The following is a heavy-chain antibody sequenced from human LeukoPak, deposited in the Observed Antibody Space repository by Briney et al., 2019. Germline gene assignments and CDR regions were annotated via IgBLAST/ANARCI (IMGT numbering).Heavy chain of an antibody. V-gene: IGHV3-30*04. CDR3: ARSTKVLYGSYER. J-gene: IGHJ4*02. Sequence: GGSLRLSCAASGSTFSSYAMHWVRQAPGKGLEWVAVISYDGSNKYYADSVKGRFTISRDNSKNTLYLQMNSLRAEDTAVYYCARSTKVLYGSYERWGQGTLVTVSS. D-gene: IGHD1-26*01. CDR1: GSTFSSYA. CDR2: ISYDGSNK.